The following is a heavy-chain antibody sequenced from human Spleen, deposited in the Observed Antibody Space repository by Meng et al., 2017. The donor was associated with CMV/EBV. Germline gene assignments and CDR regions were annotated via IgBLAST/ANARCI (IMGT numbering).Heavy chain of an antibody. J-gene: IGHJ6*02. CDR1: GGTFSSYA. D-gene: IGHD2-2*01. CDR3: ASAADQLSYYYDGMDV. CDR2: IIPILGIA. V-gene: IGHV1-69*10. Sequence: SVKVSCKASGGTFSSYAISWVRQAPGQGLEWMGGIIPILGIANYAQKFQGRVTITADKSTSTAYMELSSLRSEDTAVYYCASAADQLSYYYDGMDVWGQGTTVTVSS.